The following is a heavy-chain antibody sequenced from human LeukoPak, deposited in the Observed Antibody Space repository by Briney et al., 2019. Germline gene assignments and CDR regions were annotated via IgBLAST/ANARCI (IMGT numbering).Heavy chain of an antibody. CDR1: GFTFSDYY. J-gene: IGHJ4*02. D-gene: IGHD3-22*01. CDR3: ARGLKSYYDSSGCDY. V-gene: IGHV3-11*01. Sequence: GGSLRLSCAASGFTFSDYYMSWIRQAPGKGLEWVSYISSSGSTIYYADSVKGRFTISRDNAKNSLYLQMNSLRAEDTAVYHCARGLKSYYDSSGCDYWGQGTLVTVSS. CDR2: ISSSGSTI.